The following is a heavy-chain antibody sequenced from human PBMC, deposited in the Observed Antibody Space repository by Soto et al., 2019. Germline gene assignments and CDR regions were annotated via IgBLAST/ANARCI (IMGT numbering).Heavy chain of an antibody. V-gene: IGHV3-53*01. Sequence: LRLSCAASGFTVSSNYMSWVRQAPGKGLEWVSVIYSGGSTYYADSVKGRFTISRDNSKNTLYLQMNSLRAEDTAVYYCASSAYCGGDCYSATTSDYWGQGTLVTVSS. CDR1: GFTVSSNY. CDR3: ASSAYCGGDCYSATTSDY. CDR2: IYSGGST. J-gene: IGHJ4*02. D-gene: IGHD2-21*02.